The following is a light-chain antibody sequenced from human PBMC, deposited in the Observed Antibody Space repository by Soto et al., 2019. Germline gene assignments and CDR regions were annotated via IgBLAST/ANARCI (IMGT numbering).Light chain of an antibody. CDR2: DAS. Sequence: DIQMTQSPSTLSASVGDRVTITCRASQTISGWLAWYQQKPGKAPKLLIYDASSLESGVPSRFSGSESGTEFTLTISSLHPEDFATYYCQQYKNLYSFGQGTKLEIK. J-gene: IGKJ2*03. CDR3: QQYKNLYS. CDR1: QTISGW. V-gene: IGKV1-5*01.